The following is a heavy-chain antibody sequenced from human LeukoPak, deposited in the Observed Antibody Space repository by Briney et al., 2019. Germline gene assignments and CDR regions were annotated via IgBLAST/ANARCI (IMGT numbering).Heavy chain of an antibody. CDR1: GYSFSNYW. CDR2: IYPGHYET. V-gene: IGHV5-51*01. J-gene: IGHJ4*02. D-gene: IGHD2-21*02. CDR3: AIPPGYCGNDCSFDH. Sequence: LGESLKISCEGSGYSFSNYWIGWVRQMPGKGLEWMGIIYPGHYETRYSPPFQGLVTISVDKSISTAYLQWSSLKASDTTMYYCAIPPGYCGNDCSFDHWGQGTLVTVSS.